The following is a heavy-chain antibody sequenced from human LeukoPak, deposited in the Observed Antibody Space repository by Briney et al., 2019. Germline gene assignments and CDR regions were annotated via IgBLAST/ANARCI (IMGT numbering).Heavy chain of an antibody. CDR2: INPNTGDT. J-gene: IGHJ5*02. CDR3: ARVRGLYNWFDP. Sequence: GASVKVSCKASGYTFTDYYIHWVRQAPGQGLEWMGWINPNTGDTNFAQKFQGRVTMTRDTPISTAYMQLNRLRSDDTAVYYCARVRGLYNWFDPWGQGTLVTVSS. D-gene: IGHD2-15*01. CDR1: GYTFTDYY. V-gene: IGHV1-2*02.